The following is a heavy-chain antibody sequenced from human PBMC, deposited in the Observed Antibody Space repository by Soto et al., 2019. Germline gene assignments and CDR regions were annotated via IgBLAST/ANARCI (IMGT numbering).Heavy chain of an antibody. Sequence: PSETLSLTCTVSGGSISSSSYYWGWIRQPPGKGLEWIGSIYYSGSTYYNPSLKSRVTISVDTSKNQFSLNLSSVTAADTAVYYCARHGEKYGSGSNQVYYYYGMDVWGQGTTVTVSS. CDR3: ARHGEKYGSGSNQVYYYYGMDV. V-gene: IGHV4-39*01. J-gene: IGHJ6*02. CDR1: GGSISSSSYY. D-gene: IGHD3-10*01. CDR2: IYYSGST.